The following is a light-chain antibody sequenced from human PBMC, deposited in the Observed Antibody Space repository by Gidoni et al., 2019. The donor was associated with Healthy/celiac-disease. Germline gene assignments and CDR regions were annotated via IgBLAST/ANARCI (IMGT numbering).Light chain of an antibody. Sequence: EIVFTQSPATLSLSPGERATLSCRTSQSFSSYLAWYQQKPGQAPRLLIDDASNRATGIPTWFSSSGSGADFTLTISSLEAEDLAVYCCQQHSNWWTFGQGTKVEIK. V-gene: IGKV3-11*01. CDR3: QQHSNWWT. CDR2: DAS. CDR1: QSFSSY. J-gene: IGKJ1*01.